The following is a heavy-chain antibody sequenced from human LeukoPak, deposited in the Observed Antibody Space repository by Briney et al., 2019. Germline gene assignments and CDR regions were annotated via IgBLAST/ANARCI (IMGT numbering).Heavy chain of an antibody. Sequence: GGSLRLSCAASGFIVSSNYMSWVRQAPGKGLEWVSVIYSDGSTYYADSVKGRFTISRDNSKNTLYLQMNSLRAEDTAVYYCARSQWRGGDPFDYWGQGTLVTVSS. CDR3: ARSQWRGGDPFDY. CDR2: IYSDGST. V-gene: IGHV3-53*05. J-gene: IGHJ4*02. D-gene: IGHD2-21*02. CDR1: GFIVSSNY.